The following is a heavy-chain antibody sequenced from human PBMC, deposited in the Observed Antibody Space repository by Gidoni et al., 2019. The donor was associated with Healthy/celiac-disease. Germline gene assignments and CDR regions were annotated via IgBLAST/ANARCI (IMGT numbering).Heavy chain of an antibody. CDR2: IYYSGVT. CDR3: ARPLGYCSGGSCSGHFDY. J-gene: IGHJ4*02. D-gene: IGHD2-15*01. Sequence: QLQLQESGPGLVKPSETLSLTCTVSGGSISSSSYYWGWIRQPPGKGLGWIGSIYYSGVTYYNPSLKSRVTISVDTSKNQFSLKLSSLTAADTAVYYCARPLGYCSGGSCSGHFDYWGQGTLVTVSS. V-gene: IGHV4-39*01. CDR1: GGSISSSSYY.